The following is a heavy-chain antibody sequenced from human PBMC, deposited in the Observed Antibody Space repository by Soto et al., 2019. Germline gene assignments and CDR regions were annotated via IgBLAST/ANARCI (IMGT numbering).Heavy chain of an antibody. Sequence: EVQLLESGGDLVQPGGSLRLSCAASGFTFTSYAMSWIRQAPGKGLEWVSAITGGGDNTYYADSVKRRFTISRDNSKNTLYLQMTSLRAEDTAFYYCTQDGGSRDWLTVNWGQGTLVTVSS. J-gene: IGHJ4*02. V-gene: IGHV3-23*01. CDR1: GFTFTSYA. D-gene: IGHD3-9*01. CDR2: ITGGGDNT. CDR3: TQDGGSRDWLTVN.